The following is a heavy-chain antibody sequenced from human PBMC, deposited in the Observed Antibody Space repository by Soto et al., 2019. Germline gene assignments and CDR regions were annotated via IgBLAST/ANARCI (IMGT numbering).Heavy chain of an antibody. CDR2: INPNSGGT. Sequence: ASVKVPCKASGYTFTGYYMHWVRQAPGQGLEWMGWINPNSGGTNYAQKFQGWVTMTRDTSISTAYMELSRLRSDDTAVCYCARSSRTYPYYYYGMDVWGQGTTVTVSS. CDR1: GYTFTGYY. J-gene: IGHJ6*02. V-gene: IGHV1-2*04. CDR3: ARSSRTYPYYYYGMDV.